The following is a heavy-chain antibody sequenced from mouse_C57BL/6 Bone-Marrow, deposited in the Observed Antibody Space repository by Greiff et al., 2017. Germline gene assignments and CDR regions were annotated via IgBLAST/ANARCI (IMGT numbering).Heavy chain of an antibody. D-gene: IGHD1-1*01. CDR1: GYTFTSYW. Sequence: QVQLQQPGAELVKPGASVKLSCKASGYTFTSYWMQWVKQRPGQGLEWIGEIDPSDSYPNYNQKFKGKATLTVDTSSSTAYMQLSSLTSEDSAVYYCANTTGPFGDWGQGTLVTVSA. CDR3: ANTTGPFGD. V-gene: IGHV1-50*01. CDR2: IDPSDSYP. J-gene: IGHJ3*01.